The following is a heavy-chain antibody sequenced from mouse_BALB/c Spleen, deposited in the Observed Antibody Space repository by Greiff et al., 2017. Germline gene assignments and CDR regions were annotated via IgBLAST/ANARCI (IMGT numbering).Heavy chain of an antibody. CDR3: VRQGAMDY. J-gene: IGHJ4*01. CDR2: IRSKSNNYAT. V-gene: IGHV10-1*02. CDR1: GFTFNTYA. Sequence: GSLKLSCAASGFTFNTYAMNWVRQAPGKGLEWVARIRSKSNNYATYYADSVKDRFTISRDDSQSMLYLQMNNLKTEDTAMYYCVRQGAMDYWGQGTSVTVSS.